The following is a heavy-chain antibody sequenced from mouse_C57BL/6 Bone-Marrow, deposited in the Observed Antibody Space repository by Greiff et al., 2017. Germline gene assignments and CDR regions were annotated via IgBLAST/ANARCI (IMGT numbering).Heavy chain of an antibody. V-gene: IGHV14-2*01. CDR2: IDPEDGDT. Sequence: EVKLQESGAELVKPGASVKLSCTASGFNITDYYIHWVKQRTEQGLEWIGRIDPEDGDTKYAPKFKYKATITADTSSNTADLQLSSLTSEDTAVYYGTRSLSEDGTNYWGQGTTLTVSA. J-gene: IGHJ2*01. CDR1: GFNITDYY. D-gene: IGHD1-1*01. CDR3: TRSLSEDGTNY.